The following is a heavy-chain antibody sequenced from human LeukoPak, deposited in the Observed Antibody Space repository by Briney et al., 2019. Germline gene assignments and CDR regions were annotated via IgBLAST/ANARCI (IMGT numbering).Heavy chain of an antibody. CDR3: ARADCSGGSCVLGNWFDP. Sequence: ASVKVSCKASGYTFTSYGISWVRQAPGQGLEWMGWISAYNGNTNYAQKLQGRVTMTTDTSTSIAYMELRSLRSDDTAVYYCARADCSGGSCVLGNWFDPWGQGTLVTVSS. V-gene: IGHV1-18*01. J-gene: IGHJ5*02. CDR2: ISAYNGNT. D-gene: IGHD2-15*01. CDR1: GYTFTSYG.